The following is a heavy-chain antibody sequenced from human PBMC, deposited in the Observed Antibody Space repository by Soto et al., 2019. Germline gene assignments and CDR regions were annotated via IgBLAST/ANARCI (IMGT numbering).Heavy chain of an antibody. Sequence: GGSLRLSCAASGFIFDDYTMHWVRQAPGKGLEWVSLISWDGVSTHYAYSVKGRFTISRDNSKNSVYLQMNSLRREDTALYYCAKAAFNYYGSGSDAIDYWGQGALVTVSS. V-gene: IGHV3-43*01. CDR2: ISWDGVST. D-gene: IGHD3-10*01. CDR3: AKAAFNYYGSGSDAIDY. CDR1: GFIFDDYT. J-gene: IGHJ4*02.